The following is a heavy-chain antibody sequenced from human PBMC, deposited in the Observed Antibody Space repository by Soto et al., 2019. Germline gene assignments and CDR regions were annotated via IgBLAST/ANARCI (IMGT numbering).Heavy chain of an antibody. V-gene: IGHV1-69*13. J-gene: IGHJ4*02. CDR1: GGTFSNHA. Sequence: SVKVSCKASGGTFSNHAISWVRQAPGQGLEWMGVIIPILGTIKYAQKFQGRVRITADESTSTAYMDLSSLTFEDTAVYYCARPKTYYHDSDTYYLNGFDYWGQGTRVTVSS. D-gene: IGHD3-22*01. CDR3: ARPKTYYHDSDTYYLNGFDY. CDR2: IIPILGTI.